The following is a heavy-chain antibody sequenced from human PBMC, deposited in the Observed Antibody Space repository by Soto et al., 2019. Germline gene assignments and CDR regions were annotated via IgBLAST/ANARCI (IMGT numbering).Heavy chain of an antibody. CDR1: GLTFSGYG. V-gene: IGHV3-30*18. CDR2: ITYDGSST. Sequence: QVQMVESGGGVVQPGTSLRLSCVVTGLTFSGYGMHWVRQAPGKGLEWVADITYDGSSTYYADADKGRFTVSRDNSKNILYLQMTSLRGDDTAMYYCAKDQMGRGWRTLDSWGQGTLVIVSS. J-gene: IGHJ4*02. D-gene: IGHD3-10*01. CDR3: AKDQMGRGWRTLDS.